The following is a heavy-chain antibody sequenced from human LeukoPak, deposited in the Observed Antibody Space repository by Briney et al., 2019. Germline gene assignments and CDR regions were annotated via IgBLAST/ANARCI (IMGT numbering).Heavy chain of an antibody. CDR1: GFKFSDYY. Sequence: GGSLRLSCAASGFKFSDYYMNWVRQAPGRGLEWVGRIKSKTDGGTTDYAAPVKGRFTISRDDSKTTLYLQMNSLQTEDTAVYYCTTDQVVRGVTNDYWGQGTLVTVSS. D-gene: IGHD3-10*01. J-gene: IGHJ4*02. CDR2: IKSKTDGGTT. V-gene: IGHV3-15*01. CDR3: TTDQVVRGVTNDY.